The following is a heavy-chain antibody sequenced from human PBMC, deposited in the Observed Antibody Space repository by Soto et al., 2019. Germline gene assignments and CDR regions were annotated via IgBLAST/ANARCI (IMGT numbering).Heavy chain of an antibody. CDR3: ARVSGSYYYGMDV. Sequence: SETLSLTCAVSGGSISSSNCWSWVRQPPGKGLEWIGEIYHSGSTNFNPSLKSRVTISVDKSKNQFSLKLNSVTAADTAVYYWARVSGSYYYGMDVWGQGTTVPVSS. CDR2: IYHSGST. V-gene: IGHV4-4*02. J-gene: IGHJ6*02. CDR1: GGSISSSNC.